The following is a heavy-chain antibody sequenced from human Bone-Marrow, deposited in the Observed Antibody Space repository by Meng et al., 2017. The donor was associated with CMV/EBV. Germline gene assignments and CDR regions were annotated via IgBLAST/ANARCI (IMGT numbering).Heavy chain of an antibody. CDR3: ARGRSSSWSDWFDP. J-gene: IGHJ5*02. Sequence: ASVKVSCKASGYTFTSYYMHWVRQAPGQGLEWMGWINPNSGGTNYAQKFQGRVTMTRDTSISTAYMELSRLRSEDTAVYYCARGRSSSWSDWFDPWGQGNLVNVDS. CDR1: GYTFTSYY. D-gene: IGHD6-6*01. CDR2: INPNSGGT. V-gene: IGHV1-2*02.